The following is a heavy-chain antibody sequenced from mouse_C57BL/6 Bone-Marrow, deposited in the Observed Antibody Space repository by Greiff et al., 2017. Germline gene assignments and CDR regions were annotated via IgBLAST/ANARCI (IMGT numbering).Heavy chain of an antibody. V-gene: IGHV5-4*01. Sequence: EVKLVESGGGLVKPGGSLKLSCAASGFTFSSSAMSWVRQTPEKRLEWVATISDGGSYTYYPDNVKGRFTISRDNAKNNLYLQMSHLKSEDTAMYYCARDPYGSSYYYAMDYWGQGTSVTVSS. CDR3: ARDPYGSSYYYAMDY. CDR2: ISDGGSYT. D-gene: IGHD1-1*01. J-gene: IGHJ4*01. CDR1: GFTFSSSA.